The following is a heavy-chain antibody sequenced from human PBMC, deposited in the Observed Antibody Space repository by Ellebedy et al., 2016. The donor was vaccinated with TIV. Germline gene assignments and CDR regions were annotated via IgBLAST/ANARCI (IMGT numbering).Heavy chain of an antibody. D-gene: IGHD4-23*01. CDR2: IYYSGST. CDR1: GGSISSGGSY. J-gene: IGHJ5*02. Sequence: SETLSLTXTVSGGSISSGGSYWSWIRQHPGKGLEWIGYIYYSGSTYYNPSLKSRVTISVDTSKNQFSLKLSSVTAADTAVYYCARDLVDYGGNPWFDPWGQGTLVTVSS. V-gene: IGHV4-31*03. CDR3: ARDLVDYGGNPWFDP.